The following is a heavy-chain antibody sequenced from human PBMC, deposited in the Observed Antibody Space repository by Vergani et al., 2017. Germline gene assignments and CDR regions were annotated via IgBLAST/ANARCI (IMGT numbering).Heavy chain of an antibody. CDR2: INHSGST. CDR3: ARDGYSSTSFDY. D-gene: IGHD5-18*01. V-gene: IGHV4-34*01. J-gene: IGHJ4*02. CDR1: GGSFSGYY. Sequence: QVQLQQWGAGLLKPSETLSLTCAVYGGSFSGYYWSWIRQPPGKGLEWFGEINHSGSTNYNPSLKSRVTISVDTSKNQFSLKLSSVTAADTAVYYCARDGYSSTSFDYWGQGTLVTVSS.